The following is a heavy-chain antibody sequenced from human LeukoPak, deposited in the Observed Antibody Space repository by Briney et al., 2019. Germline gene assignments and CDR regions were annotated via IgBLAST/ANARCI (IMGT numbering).Heavy chain of an antibody. J-gene: IGHJ4*02. CDR3: ARGLASGYPPIPFDY. V-gene: IGHV1-46*01. D-gene: IGHD3-3*01. CDR1: GYTFTSYY. Sequence: ASVKVSCKASGYTFTSYYMHWVRQAPGQGLEWMGIINPSGGSTSYAQKFQGRVTMTRDMSTSTVYMELSSLRSEDTAVYYCARGLASGYPPIPFDYWGQGTLVTVSS. CDR2: INPSGGST.